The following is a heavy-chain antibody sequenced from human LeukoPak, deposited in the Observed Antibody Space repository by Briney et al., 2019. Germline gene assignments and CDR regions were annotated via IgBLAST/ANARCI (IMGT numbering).Heavy chain of an antibody. CDR3: ASARHGDYVWDY. V-gene: IGHV5-51*01. D-gene: IGHD4-17*01. Sequence: GESLKISCRGSGYSFTYWIGWVRQMPGKGLEWMGIIYSGDSHTKYSPSFQGRVTISADKSISTAYLQWSSLEASDTAMYYCASARHGDYVWDYWGQGTLVTVSS. J-gene: IGHJ4*02. CDR2: IYSGDSHT. CDR1: GYSFTYW.